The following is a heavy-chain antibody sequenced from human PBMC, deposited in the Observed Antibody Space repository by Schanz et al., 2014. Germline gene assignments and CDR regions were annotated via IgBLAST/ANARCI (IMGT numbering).Heavy chain of an antibody. CDR2: IYQSGKT. CDR3: AGRPVRARSGGLDS. D-gene: IGHD6-19*01. Sequence: QVQLQESGPGLVKPSGTLSLTCTVSGGSISSNNWWTWVRQPPGKGLGWIGEIYQSGKTTYDPSLRSRRTVSMDKSSNQFSRRLTSVTAADTAVYFCAGRPVRARSGGLDSWGQGTLVTVSS. J-gene: IGHJ4*02. V-gene: IGHV4-4*02. CDR1: GGSISSNNW.